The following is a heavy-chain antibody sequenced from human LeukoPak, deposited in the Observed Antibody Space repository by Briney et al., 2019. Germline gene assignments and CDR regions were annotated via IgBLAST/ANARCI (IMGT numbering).Heavy chain of an antibody. CDR2: IYSGSST. CDR1: GLTVSSNY. D-gene: IGHD2-2*01. CDR3: AGGSLLWGAFDI. V-gene: IGHV3-66*01. J-gene: IGHJ3*02. Sequence: GGSLRLSCAASGLTVSSNYMSWVRQAPGKGLEWVSLIYSGSSTYYADSVKGRFTISRDKSKNTLYLQMNSLRAEDTAVYYCAGGSLLWGAFDIWGQGTMVTVSS.